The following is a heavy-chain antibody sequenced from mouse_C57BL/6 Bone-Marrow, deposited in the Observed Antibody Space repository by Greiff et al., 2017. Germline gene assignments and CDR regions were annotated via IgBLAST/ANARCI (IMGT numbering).Heavy chain of an antibody. CDR2: IDPEKGDT. CDR1: GFNIKDDY. J-gene: IGHJ3*01. D-gene: IGHD2-2*01. CDR3: TTGGMVTS. V-gene: IGHV14-4*01. Sequence: EVQLQQSGAELVRPGASVKLSCTASGFNIKDDYLPWVKQRPEQGLEWIGWIDPEKGDTEFASKFQGKATIPANTSSNTAYLQLSSLTSEDTAVYYCTTGGMVTSWGQGTLVTVSA.